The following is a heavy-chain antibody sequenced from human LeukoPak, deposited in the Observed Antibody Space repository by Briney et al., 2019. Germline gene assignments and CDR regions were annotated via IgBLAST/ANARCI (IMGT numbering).Heavy chain of an antibody. V-gene: IGHV3-7*01. Sequence: GGSLRLSCAASGFTFSSYWMSWVRQAPGKGLEWVANIKQDGSEKYYVDSVKGRFTISRDNAKNSLYLQMNSLRAEDTAVYYCARDRWELPPFYWYFDLWGRGTLVTVSS. CDR2: IKQDGSEK. CDR1: GFTFSSYW. CDR3: ARDRWELPPFYWYFDL. D-gene: IGHD1-26*01. J-gene: IGHJ2*01.